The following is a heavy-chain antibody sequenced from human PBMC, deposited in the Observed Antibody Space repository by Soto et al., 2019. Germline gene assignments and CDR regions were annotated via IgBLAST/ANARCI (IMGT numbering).Heavy chain of an antibody. V-gene: IGHV4-59*01. J-gene: IGHJ4*02. Sequence: PSETLSLTCIVSGGSITSYHWSWIRQFPGKGLEWIAYTSYTGNTNYNPSLQSRVTISMDTSKNQVGLTMTNMDPVDTATYYCAHMTTVTTFDSWGQGTLVTVSS. CDR2: TSYTGNT. CDR1: GGSITSYH. CDR3: AHMTTVTTFDS. D-gene: IGHD4-17*01.